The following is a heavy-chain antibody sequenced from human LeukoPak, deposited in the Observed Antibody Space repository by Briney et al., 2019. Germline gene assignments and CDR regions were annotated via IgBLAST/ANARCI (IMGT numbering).Heavy chain of an antibody. D-gene: IGHD3-22*01. V-gene: IGHV3-9*01. CDR1: GFTFDDYA. CDR2: ISWNSGSI. Sequence: PGGSLRLSCAASGFTFDDYAMHWVRQAPWKGLEWVSGISWNSGSIGYADSVKGRFTISRDNAKNSLCLQMNSLRAEDTALYYCAKDMSRYYYDSSGYYGDAFDIWGQGTMVTVSS. J-gene: IGHJ3*02. CDR3: AKDMSRYYYDSSGYYGDAFDI.